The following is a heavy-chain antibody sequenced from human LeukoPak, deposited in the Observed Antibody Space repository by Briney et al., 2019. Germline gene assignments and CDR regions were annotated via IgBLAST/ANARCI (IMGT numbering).Heavy chain of an antibody. J-gene: IGHJ4*02. CDR1: GFTFSSYD. CDR2: IGTAGDT. V-gene: IGHV3-13*01. CDR3: ARAMRSGDGFGEFDY. Sequence: AGGSLRLSCAASGFTFSSYDMHWVRQATGKGLEWVSAIGTAGDTYYPGSVKGRFTISRENAKNSLYLQMNSLRAGDTAVYYCARAMRSGDGFGEFDYWGQGTLVTVSS. D-gene: IGHD3-10*01.